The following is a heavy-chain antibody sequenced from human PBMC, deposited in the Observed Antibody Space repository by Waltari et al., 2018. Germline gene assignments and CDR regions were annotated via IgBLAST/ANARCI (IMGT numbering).Heavy chain of an antibody. D-gene: IGHD3-3*01. V-gene: IGHV4-34*01. Sequence: QVQLQQWGAGLLKPSETLSLTCAVYGGSFSGYYWSWIRQPPGKGLEWIGEINHSGSTNYNPSLKSRVTISVDTSKNQFSLKLSSVTAADTAVYYCARCWRSHDAFDIWGQGTMVTVSS. J-gene: IGHJ3*02. CDR3: ARCWRSHDAFDI. CDR2: INHSGST. CDR1: GGSFSGYY.